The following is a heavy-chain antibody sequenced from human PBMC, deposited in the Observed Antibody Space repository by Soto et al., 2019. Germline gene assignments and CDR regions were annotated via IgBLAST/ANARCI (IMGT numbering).Heavy chain of an antibody. CDR2: INPSGGST. CDR1: GYTFTSYY. Sequence: ASVKVSCKASGYTFTSYYMHWVRQAPGQGLEWMGIINPSGGSTSYAQKFQGRVTMTRDTSTSTVYMELSSLRSEDTAVYYCARDRPGRARDGFYYYYYYYGMDVWGQGTTVTVSS. J-gene: IGHJ6*02. V-gene: IGHV1-46*01. D-gene: IGHD5-12*01. CDR3: ARDRPGRARDGFYYYYYYYGMDV.